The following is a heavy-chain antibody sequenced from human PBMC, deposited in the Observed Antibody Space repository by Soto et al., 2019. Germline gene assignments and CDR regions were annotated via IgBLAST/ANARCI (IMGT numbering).Heavy chain of an antibody. V-gene: IGHV1-18*04. CDR3: ASWAGRAHDFGGPFDY. Sequence: ASVKVSCKVSDDRLTTYGISWVRQAPGQGLEWMGWISGYNGNTDYAQKCRGRVSMTTDTSTNTAYMELRSLRSDDTALYYCASWAGRAHDFGGPFDYWGQGTLVTVSS. D-gene: IGHD4-17*01. CDR1: DDRLTTYG. CDR2: ISGYNGNT. J-gene: IGHJ4*02.